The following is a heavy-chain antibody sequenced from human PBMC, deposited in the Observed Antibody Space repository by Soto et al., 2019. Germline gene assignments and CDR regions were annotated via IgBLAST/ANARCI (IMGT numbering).Heavy chain of an antibody. Sequence: QVQLVQSGAEVKKPGSSVKVSCKASGGTFSSYAISWVRQAPGQGLEWMGGIIPIFGTANYAQKFQGRVRITANESTRPAYMELSSLRSEDTAVYYCARRGLLWFGELLGYFQHWGQGTLVTVSS. CDR1: GGTFSSYA. V-gene: IGHV1-69*01. CDR2: IIPIFGTA. J-gene: IGHJ1*01. D-gene: IGHD3-10*01. CDR3: ARRGLLWFGELLGYFQH.